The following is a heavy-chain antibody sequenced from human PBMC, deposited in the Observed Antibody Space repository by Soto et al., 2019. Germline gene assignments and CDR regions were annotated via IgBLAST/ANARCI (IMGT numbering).Heavy chain of an antibody. CDR1: GDSITSNSYF. Sequence: SEALSLTCNFPGDSITSNSYFWAWIRQPPGKGLDWIGRIYYSGTTYYNPSLKSRVTISVDTSKNQFSLKVSSLTAADTAVYYCAKAGRYVILTYWYFELWGRGTLVTVSS. V-gene: IGHV4-39*01. CDR3: AKAGRYVILTYWYFEL. D-gene: IGHD3-10*01. CDR2: IYYSGTT. J-gene: IGHJ2*01.